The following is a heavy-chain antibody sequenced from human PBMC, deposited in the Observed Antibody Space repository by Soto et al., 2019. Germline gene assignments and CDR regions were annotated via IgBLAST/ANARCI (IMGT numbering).Heavy chain of an antibody. V-gene: IGHV1-18*01. CDR1: GYSFTSYG. J-gene: IGHJ3*01. Sequence: QVQLVQSGAVVKKPGASVKVSCKASGYSFTSYGIGWVRQAPGRGLEWMGWINTNNGNTNSAQRLQGRVTMTADTSTRTAYMELRSLRFDVTAVYYCARDLLGSFDVWGQGTMVTISS. CDR3: ARDLLGSFDV. CDR2: INTNNGNT. D-gene: IGHD2-15*01.